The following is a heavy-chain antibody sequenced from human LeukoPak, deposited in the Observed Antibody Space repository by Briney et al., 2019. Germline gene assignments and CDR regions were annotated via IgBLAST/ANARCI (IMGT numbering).Heavy chain of an antibody. Sequence: PGGSLRLSCAASGFTFSSYGMHWVRQAPGKGLEWVSAISGSGGSTYYADSVKGRFTISRDNSKNTLYLQMNSLRAEDTAVYYCAKPLLLQQLVRGYWGQGTLVTVSS. CDR2: ISGSGGST. J-gene: IGHJ4*02. D-gene: IGHD6-13*01. CDR3: AKPLLLQQLVRGY. V-gene: IGHV3-23*01. CDR1: GFTFSSYG.